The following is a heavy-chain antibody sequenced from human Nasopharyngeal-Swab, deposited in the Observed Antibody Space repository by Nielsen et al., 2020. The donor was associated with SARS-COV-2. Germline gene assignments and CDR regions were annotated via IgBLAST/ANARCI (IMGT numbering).Heavy chain of an antibody. V-gene: IGHV3-11*01. J-gene: IGHJ4*02. CDR2: ISSSGSTI. Sequence: GGSLRLSCAASGFTFSDYYMSWIRQAPGKGLEWVSYISSSGSTIYYADPVKGRFTISRDNAKNSLYLQMNSLRAEDTAVYYCAREIWSGSFLDYWGQGTLVTVSS. D-gene: IGHD1-26*01. CDR1: GFTFSDYY. CDR3: AREIWSGSFLDY.